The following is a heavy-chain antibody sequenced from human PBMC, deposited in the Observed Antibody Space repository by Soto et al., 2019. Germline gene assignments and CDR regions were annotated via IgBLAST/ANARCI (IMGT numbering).Heavy chain of an antibody. D-gene: IGHD5-12*01. V-gene: IGHV1-2*02. CDR1: GYTFTGYY. CDR3: ARANSGDDDEFDY. Sequence: GASVKVSCKASGYTFTGYYMHWVRQAPEQGLEWMGWINPNSGGTNYAQKFQGRVTMTRDTSIISAYMELSRLRSDDTAVYYCARANSGDDDEFDYWGQGTPVTVSS. J-gene: IGHJ4*02. CDR2: INPNSGGT.